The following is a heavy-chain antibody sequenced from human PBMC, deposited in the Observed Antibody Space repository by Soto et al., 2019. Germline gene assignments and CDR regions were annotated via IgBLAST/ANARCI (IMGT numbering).Heavy chain of an antibody. D-gene: IGHD2-21*01. V-gene: IGHV3-7*01. CDR1: GFTYSTYW. CDR3: TRDRNPHRDCFDY. CDR2: IKHDGSEK. J-gene: IGHJ4*02. Sequence: EVQLVESGGGLVQPGGSLRLSCAASGFTYSTYWMSWVRQAPGKGLEWVATIKHDGSEKYYVASVKGGFTISRDNAEKSLYLQMNSLIAEDTAVYYCTRDRNPHRDCFDYWGQGTLVTVSS.